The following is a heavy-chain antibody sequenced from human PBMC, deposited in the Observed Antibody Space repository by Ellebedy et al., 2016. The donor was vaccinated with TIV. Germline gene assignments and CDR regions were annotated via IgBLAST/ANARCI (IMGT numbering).Heavy chain of an antibody. CDR1: GGSITSSRHY. V-gene: IGHV4-39*01. CDR3: ARLEYQLPNPFEY. CDR2: IYYTGSG. D-gene: IGHD2-2*01. J-gene: IGHJ4*02. Sequence: MPSETLSLTCTVSGGSITSSRHYWGWIRQPPGKGLEWIGTIYYTGSGYYNPSLKSRVTIFIDTSKNQFSLKLTSVTAAYTAVYYCARLEYQLPNPFEYWGRGTLVSVSS.